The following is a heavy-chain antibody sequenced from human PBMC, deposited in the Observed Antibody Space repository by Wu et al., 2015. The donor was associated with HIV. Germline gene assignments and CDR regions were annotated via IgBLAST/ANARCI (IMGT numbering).Heavy chain of an antibody. D-gene: IGHD3-3*01. Sequence: QVQLVQSGAEVKKPGASVKVSCKASGYTFTSYYMHWVRQAPGQGLEWMGIINPSGGSTSYAQKFQGRVTMTRDTSTSTVYMELSSLRSEDTAVYYCARAANDFWSGYPDYWGQGTLGHRLL. V-gene: IGHV1-46*03. J-gene: IGHJ4*02. CDR2: INPSGGST. CDR1: GYTFTSYY. CDR3: ARAANDFWSGYPDY.